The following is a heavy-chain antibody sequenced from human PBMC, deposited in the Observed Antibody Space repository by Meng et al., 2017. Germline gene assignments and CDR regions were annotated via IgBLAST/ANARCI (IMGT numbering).Heavy chain of an antibody. Sequence: QGQLHDLGAGRLKPSETRSLTCAVYGGSFSGYYWSWIRQPPGKGLEWIGEINHSGSTNYNPSLKSRVTISVDTSKNQFSLKLSSVTAADTAVYYCARVLDPVLVEFDYWGQGTLVTVSS. D-gene: IGHD3/OR15-3a*01. J-gene: IGHJ4*02. V-gene: IGHV4-34*01. CDR1: GGSFSGYY. CDR2: INHSGST. CDR3: ARVLDPVLVEFDY.